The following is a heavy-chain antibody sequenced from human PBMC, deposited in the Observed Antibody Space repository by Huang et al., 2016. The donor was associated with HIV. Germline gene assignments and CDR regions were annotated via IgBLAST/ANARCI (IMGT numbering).Heavy chain of an antibody. CDR2: ISYDGSSK. CDR1: GFTFSTYA. J-gene: IGHJ4*02. Sequence: QVQLVESGGGVVQPGRSVRLSCAASGFTFSTYALHWVRQGPGEGLEWLTAISYDGSSKYFADSLKGRFTVSRDNSKNTLFLQMNSLRLEDTAVYYCAKSRAEMATKSPFDYWGQGTLVTVSS. V-gene: IGHV3-30*18. CDR3: AKSRAEMATKSPFDY.